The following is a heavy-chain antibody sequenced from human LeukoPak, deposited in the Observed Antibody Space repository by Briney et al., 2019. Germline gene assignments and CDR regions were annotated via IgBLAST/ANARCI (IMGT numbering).Heavy chain of an antibody. V-gene: IGHV1-8*01. CDR3: ARRLSPYYDFWSGYYRSEYNWFDP. CDR1: GYTFTSYD. CDR2: MNPNSGNT. Sequence: ASVKVSCKASGYTFTSYDINWVRQATGQGLEWMGWMNPNSGNTGYAQKIQGRVTMTRNTSISTAYMELSSLRSEDTAVYYCARRLSPYYDFWSGYYRSEYNWFDPWGQGTLVTVSS. J-gene: IGHJ5*02. D-gene: IGHD3-3*01.